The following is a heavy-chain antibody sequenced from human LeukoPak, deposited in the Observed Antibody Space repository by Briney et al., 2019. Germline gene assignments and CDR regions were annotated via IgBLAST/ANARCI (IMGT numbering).Heavy chain of an antibody. CDR3: AKAESFDYDWYSHFDY. CDR1: GFTVSSNY. V-gene: IGHV3-53*01. CDR2: IYSGGST. Sequence: GGSLRLSCAASGFTVSSNYMSWVRQAPGKGLEWVSVIYSGGSTYYADSVKGRFTISRDNSKNTLYMQMNSLRAKDTAVYYCAKAESFDYDWYSHFDYWGQGTLVTVSS. D-gene: IGHD2-21*01. J-gene: IGHJ4*02.